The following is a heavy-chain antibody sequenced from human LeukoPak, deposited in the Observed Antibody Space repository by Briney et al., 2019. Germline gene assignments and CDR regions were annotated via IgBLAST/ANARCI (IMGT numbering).Heavy chain of an antibody. CDR2: IYSGGST. V-gene: IGHV3-53*01. Sequence: GGSLRLSCAASGFTVSSNYMSWVRQAPGKGLEWVSVIYSGGSTYYADSVKGRFTISGDNSKNTLYLQMNSLRAEDTAVYYCARGPCSGGSCYDYWGQGTLVTVSS. D-gene: IGHD2-15*01. CDR3: ARGPCSGGSCYDY. CDR1: GFTVSSNY. J-gene: IGHJ4*02.